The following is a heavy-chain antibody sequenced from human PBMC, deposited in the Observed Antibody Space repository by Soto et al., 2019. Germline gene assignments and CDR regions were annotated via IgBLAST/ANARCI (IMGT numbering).Heavy chain of an antibody. CDR2: ISGSGGST. V-gene: IGHV3-23*01. Sequence: EVQLLESGGGLVQPGGSLRLSCAASGFTFSSYAMSWVRQAPGKGLEWVSAISGSGGSTYYADSVKGRFTISRDNSKNTLYLQMNSLKAEDTAVYYWAKLPPNYDILTGYYFTYYMDVWGKGTTVSVSS. CDR1: GFTFSSYA. D-gene: IGHD3-9*01. J-gene: IGHJ6*03. CDR3: AKLPPNYDILTGYYFTYYMDV.